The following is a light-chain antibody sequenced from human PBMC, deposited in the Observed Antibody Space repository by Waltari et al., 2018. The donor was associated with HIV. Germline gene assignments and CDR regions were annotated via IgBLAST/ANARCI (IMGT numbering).Light chain of an antibody. V-gene: IGLV2-23*02. CDR1: NIEVANFTV. J-gene: IGLJ3*02. Sequence: QSALTHPASVSGNLRQPFTITCTRPNIEVANFTVTSWYQQFPGKAPKLIIYDVSKRPSGVSSRFSGSKSGYWASLTISGLLTEDESYYYCLTYVSDSGTWKFGGGTYLTV. CDR2: DVS. CDR3: LTYVSDSGTWK.